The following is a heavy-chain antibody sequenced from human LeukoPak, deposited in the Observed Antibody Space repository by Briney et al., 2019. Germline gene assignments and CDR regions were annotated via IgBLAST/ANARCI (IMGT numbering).Heavy chain of an antibody. CDR1: GGSISSYY. J-gene: IGHJ5*02. D-gene: IGHD3-3*01. CDR2: IYTSGST. Sequence: SETLSLTCTVSGGSISSYYWSWIRQPPGKGLEWIGYIYTSGSTNYNPSLKSRVTISVDTSKNQFSLKLSSVTAADTAVYYCAGAGDFWSGYHNWFDPWGQGTLVTVSS. CDR3: AGAGDFWSGYHNWFDP. V-gene: IGHV4-4*09.